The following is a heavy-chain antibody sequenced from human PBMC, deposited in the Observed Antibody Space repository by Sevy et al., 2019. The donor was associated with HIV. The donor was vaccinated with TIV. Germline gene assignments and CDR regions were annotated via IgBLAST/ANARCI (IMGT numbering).Heavy chain of an antibody. Sequence: GGSLRLSCAASGFTFSSYSMNWVRQAPGKGLEWVSSISSSSSYIYYADSVMGRFTISRDNAKNSLYLQMNSLRAEDTAVYYCARDRSIFAVTSDAFGIWGQGTMVSVSS. CDR3: ARDRSIFAVTSDAFGI. CDR2: ISSSSSYI. J-gene: IGHJ3*02. V-gene: IGHV3-21*01. D-gene: IGHD3-3*01. CDR1: GFTFSSYS.